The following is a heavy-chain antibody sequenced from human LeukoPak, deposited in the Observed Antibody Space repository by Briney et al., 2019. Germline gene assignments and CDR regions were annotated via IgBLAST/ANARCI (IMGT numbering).Heavy chain of an antibody. V-gene: IGHV4-4*07. D-gene: IGHD3-22*01. Sequence: SEILSLTCTVSGGSISSYYWSWIRQPAGKGLEWIGRIYTSGSTNYNPSLKSRVTMSVDTSKNQFSLKLSSVTAADTAVYYCARDLHYYDSSGYYSTYYFDYWGQGTLVTVSS. CDR2: IYTSGST. CDR1: GGSISSYY. J-gene: IGHJ4*02. CDR3: ARDLHYYDSSGYYSTYYFDY.